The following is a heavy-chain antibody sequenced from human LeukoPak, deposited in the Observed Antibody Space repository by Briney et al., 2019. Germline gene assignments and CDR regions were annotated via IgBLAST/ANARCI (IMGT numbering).Heavy chain of an antibody. D-gene: IGHD3-10*01. CDR3: ARRGNYYGSGSNNWFDP. CDR1: GFTFSDYN. Sequence: GGSLRLSCAASGFTFSDYNMRWIRQAPGKGLEWVSSISRSGSTKYYADSVKGRFTISRDNSKNTLYLQMNSLRAEDTAVYYCARRGNYYGSGSNNWFDPWGQGTLVTVSS. J-gene: IGHJ5*02. V-gene: IGHV3-11*04. CDR2: ISRSGSTK.